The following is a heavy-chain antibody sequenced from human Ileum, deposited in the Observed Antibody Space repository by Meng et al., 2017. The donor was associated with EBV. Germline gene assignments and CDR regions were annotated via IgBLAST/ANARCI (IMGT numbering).Heavy chain of an antibody. Sequence: QVVLKVSGPGLVKPSLPLSLTCAVSGGSMSRSDWWIWVRQPPGKGLEWIGETSHSGSTNYSPSLKSRVTISLDKSKNQLSLKLNSVTAADTAVYYCASSDYYRSDYWGQGTLVTVSS. V-gene: IGHV4-4*02. CDR3: ASSDYYRSDY. CDR2: TSHSGST. J-gene: IGHJ4*02. D-gene: IGHD3-22*01. CDR1: GGSMSRSDW.